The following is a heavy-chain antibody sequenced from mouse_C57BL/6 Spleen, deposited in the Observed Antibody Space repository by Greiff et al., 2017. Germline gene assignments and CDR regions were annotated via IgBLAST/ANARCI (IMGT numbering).Heavy chain of an antibody. CDR2: IYPRSGNT. V-gene: IGHV1-81*01. CDR1: GYTFTSYG. Sequence: VMLVESGAELARPGASVKLSCKASGYTFTSYGISWVKQRTGQGLEWIGEIYPRSGNTYYNEKFKGKATLTADKSSSTAYMELRSLTSEDSAVYFCARGMEITTVHYAMDYWGQGTSVTVSS. J-gene: IGHJ4*01. D-gene: IGHD1-1*01. CDR3: ARGMEITTVHYAMDY.